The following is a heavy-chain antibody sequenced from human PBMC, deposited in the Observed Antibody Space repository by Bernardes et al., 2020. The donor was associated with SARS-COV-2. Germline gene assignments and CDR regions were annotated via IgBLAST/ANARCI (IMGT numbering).Heavy chain of an antibody. CDR3: ARGGLFRGYDY. CDR2: INHSGST. Sequence: LSLTFAVYGGSFSGYYWSWIRQPPGKGLEWIGEINHSGSTNYNPSLKSRVTISVDTSKNQFSLKLSSVTAADTAVYYCARGGLFRGYDYWGQGTLVTVSS. D-gene: IGHD5-12*01. J-gene: IGHJ4*02. CDR1: GGSFSGYY. V-gene: IGHV4-34*01.